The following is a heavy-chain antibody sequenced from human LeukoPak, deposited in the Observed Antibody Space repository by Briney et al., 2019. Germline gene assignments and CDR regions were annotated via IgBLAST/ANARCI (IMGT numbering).Heavy chain of an antibody. V-gene: IGHV4-59*01. CDR2: IYYSGST. CDR1: GGSISSYY. Sequence: SETLSLTCTVSGGSISSYYLSWIRQPPGKGLEWIGYIYYSGSTNYNPSLKSRVTISVDTSKNQFSLKLSSVTAADTAVYYCARAPTAMVPFFDYWGQGTLVTVSS. D-gene: IGHD5-18*01. CDR3: ARAPTAMVPFFDY. J-gene: IGHJ4*02.